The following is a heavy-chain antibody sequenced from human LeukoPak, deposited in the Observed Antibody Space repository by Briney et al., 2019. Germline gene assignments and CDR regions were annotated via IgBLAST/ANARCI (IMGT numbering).Heavy chain of an antibody. Sequence: TGGSLRLSCAGSAFTFSSYAIHWVRQTPGKGLEWVTVISFDGSSEYYSDSVRGRFTISRGNSRNTLYLQMDSLRVEDTAVYYCARISRRGATYFYYGMDVWGQGTTVTVSS. D-gene: IGHD2-21*01. CDR3: ARISRRGATYFYYGMDV. J-gene: IGHJ6*02. V-gene: IGHV3-30*03. CDR2: ISFDGSSE. CDR1: AFTFSSYA.